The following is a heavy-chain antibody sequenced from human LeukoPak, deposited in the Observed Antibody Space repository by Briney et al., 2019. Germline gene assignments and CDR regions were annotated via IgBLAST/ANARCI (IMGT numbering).Heavy chain of an antibody. CDR3: ARVMVGATKSNYNYYVMDV. D-gene: IGHD1-26*01. J-gene: IGHJ6*02. CDR1: GFTFSSYT. CDR2: IISHGGST. V-gene: IGHV3-64*01. Sequence: GGSLRLSCAASGFTFSSYTMHWVRQAPGKGLEYVAAIISHGGSTYYANSVQGRFTISRDNSKNTLYLQMGSLRAEDKAVYYCARVMVGATKSNYNYYVMDVWGQGTTVTVSS.